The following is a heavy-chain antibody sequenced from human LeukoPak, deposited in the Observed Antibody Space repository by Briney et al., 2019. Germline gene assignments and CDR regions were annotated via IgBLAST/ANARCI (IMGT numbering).Heavy chain of an antibody. D-gene: IGHD3-22*01. J-gene: IGHJ4*02. CDR2: VSYSGTT. V-gene: IGHV4-59*01. CDR3: ARAPYSSYGDY. Sequence: PSETLSLTCTVSGGSISSYYWTWIRQPPGKGLEWIGYVSYSGTTKYNPSLKSRVTMSVDMSKNRLSLRLTSVTAADTAVYYCARAPYSSYGDYWGQGALVTVSS. CDR1: GGSISSYY.